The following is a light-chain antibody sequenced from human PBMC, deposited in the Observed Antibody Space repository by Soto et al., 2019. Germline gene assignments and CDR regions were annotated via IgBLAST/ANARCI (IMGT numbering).Light chain of an antibody. Sequence: QAVVTQAPSLTVSPGGTITLTCGSSTGAVTSGHYPYWFQQKPGQAPRTLIYDTSNKHSWTPARFSGSLLGGKAALTLSGAQPDDEADYYCLLSYNGPYVFGAGTQLTVL. CDR1: TGAVTSGHY. CDR2: DTS. CDR3: LLSYNGPYV. V-gene: IGLV7-46*01. J-gene: IGLJ1*01.